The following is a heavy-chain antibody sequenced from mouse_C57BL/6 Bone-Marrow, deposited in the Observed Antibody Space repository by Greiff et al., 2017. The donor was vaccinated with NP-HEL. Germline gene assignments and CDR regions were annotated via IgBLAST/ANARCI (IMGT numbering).Heavy chain of an antibody. V-gene: IGHV8-8*01. CDR3: ARYSNYYWYFDV. J-gene: IGHJ1*03. D-gene: IGHD2-5*01. Sequence: QVQLKVSGPGILQPSQTLSLTCSFSGFSLSTFGMGVGWIRQPSGQGLEWLAHIWWDDDKYYNPALKSRLIISKDTSKNQVFLKIANVDTADTATYYCARYSNYYWYFDVWGTGTTVTVSS. CDR2: IWWDDDK. CDR1: GFSLSTFGMG.